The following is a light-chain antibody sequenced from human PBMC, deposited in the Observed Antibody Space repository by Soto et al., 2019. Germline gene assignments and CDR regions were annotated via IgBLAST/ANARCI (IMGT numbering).Light chain of an antibody. J-gene: IGKJ1*01. CDR1: QSISTY. Sequence: DIQMTQSPSSLSASVGDRVTITCRASQSISTYLNWYQQKPGKAPNLLIYVASSLQSGVPSRFSGSGSGTDFTLTNSSLQPEDFATYFCQQSYNTPWTFGQGTKVDIK. V-gene: IGKV1-39*01. CDR2: VAS. CDR3: QQSYNTPWT.